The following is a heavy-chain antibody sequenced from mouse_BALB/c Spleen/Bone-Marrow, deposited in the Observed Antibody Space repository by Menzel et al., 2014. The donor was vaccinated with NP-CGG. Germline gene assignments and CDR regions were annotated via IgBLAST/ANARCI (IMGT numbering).Heavy chain of an antibody. D-gene: IGHD4-1*02. CDR3: ARWANWDGFAY. J-gene: IGHJ3*01. CDR2: INPSSGYT. V-gene: IGHV1-4*01. Sequence: QVQLQQPGAELARPGASVKMSCKASGYTFTSYTMHWVKQRPGQGLEWIGYINPSSGYTNYNQKFKDKATLTADKSSSTAYMQLSSPTSEDSAVYYCARWANWDGFAYWGQGTLVTVSA. CDR1: GYTFTSYT.